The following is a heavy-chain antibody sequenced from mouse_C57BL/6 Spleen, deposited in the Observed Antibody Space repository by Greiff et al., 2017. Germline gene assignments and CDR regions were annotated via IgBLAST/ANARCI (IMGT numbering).Heavy chain of an antibody. D-gene: IGHD2-3*01. Sequence: QVQLQQPGAELVKPGASVKLSCKASGYTFTSYWMHWVKQRPGQGLEWIGMIHPNSGSTNYNEKFKSKATLTVDKSSSTAYMQLSSLTSEDSAVYYCASYEGYLAWFAYWGQATLVTVSA. CDR2: IHPNSGST. CDR3: ASYEGYLAWFAY. CDR1: GYTFTSYW. V-gene: IGHV1-64*01. J-gene: IGHJ3*01.